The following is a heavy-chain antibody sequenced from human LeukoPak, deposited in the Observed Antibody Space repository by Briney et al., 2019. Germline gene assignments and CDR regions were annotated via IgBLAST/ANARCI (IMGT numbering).Heavy chain of an antibody. CDR2: ISSSSSTI. J-gene: IGHJ4*02. CDR3: ARDTPDIVVVPAADYFDY. D-gene: IGHD2-2*01. V-gene: IGHV3-48*01. Sequence: GGSLRLSCAASGFTFSSYSMNWVRQAPGKGLEWVSYISSSSSTIYYADSVKGRFTISRDNAKNSLYLQMNSLRAEDTAVYYCARDTPDIVVVPAADYFDYWGQGTLVTVSS. CDR1: GFTFSSYS.